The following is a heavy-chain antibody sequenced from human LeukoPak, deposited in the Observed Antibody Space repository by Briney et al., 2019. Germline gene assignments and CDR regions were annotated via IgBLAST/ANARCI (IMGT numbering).Heavy chain of an antibody. V-gene: IGHV1-18*04. CDR2: ISGNNGDT. Sequence: AASVKVSCKTSGYTFTSYGITGVRQAPGQGLEWLGWISGNNGDTSYAHNVDGRVTMTTDTSTSTGYMELRSLRSDDTAVYYCARTSITMVSSTWGQGTLVIVSS. CDR3: ARTSITMVSST. J-gene: IGHJ4*02. CDR1: GYTFTSYG. D-gene: IGHD3-10*01.